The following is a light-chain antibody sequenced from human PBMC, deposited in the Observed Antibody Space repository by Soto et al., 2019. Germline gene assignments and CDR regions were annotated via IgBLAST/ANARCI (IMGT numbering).Light chain of an antibody. CDR3: SSYTSSSTPYV. CDR2: DVS. CDR1: SSDVGGYNY. Sequence: QSALTQPASVSGSPGQSITIACPGTSSDVGGYNYVSWNQQHPGKAPKLMIYDVSNRPSGVSNRFSGSKSGNTASLTISGLQAEDEADYYCSSYTSSSTPYVFGTGTKVTVL. V-gene: IGLV2-14*01. J-gene: IGLJ1*01.